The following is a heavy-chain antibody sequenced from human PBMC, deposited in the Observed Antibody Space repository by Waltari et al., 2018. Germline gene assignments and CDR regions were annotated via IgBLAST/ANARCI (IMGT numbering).Heavy chain of an antibody. CDR3: ARGLGGSYSLQNPFDF. CDR1: GGPFRRYS. V-gene: IGHV1-69*01. CDR2: IVLMFGRP. D-gene: IGHD1-26*01. J-gene: IGHJ3*01. Sequence: QVQLEQSGAEVKKPGSSVKVSCQASGGPFRRYSFTWMRQAPGQGLGWMGGIVLMFGRPTYAQKFQGRVWITADESSSTVYMELSSLRSDDTAIYYCARGLGGSYSLQNPFDFWGQGTMVTVSS.